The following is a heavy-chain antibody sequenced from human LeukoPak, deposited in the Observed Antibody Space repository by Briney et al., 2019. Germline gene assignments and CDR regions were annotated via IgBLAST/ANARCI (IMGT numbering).Heavy chain of an antibody. CDR3: ARDMYYGSGRHSPWFDP. CDR1: GFTSSNYA. Sequence: GGSLRLSCAASGFTSSNYAMHWVRQAPGKGLEYVSAISSNGGSTYYANSVEGRFTISRDNSKSTLYLQMGSLRAEDMAVYYCARDMYYGSGRHSPWFDPWGQGTLVTVSS. CDR2: ISSNGGST. D-gene: IGHD3-10*01. J-gene: IGHJ5*02. V-gene: IGHV3-64*01.